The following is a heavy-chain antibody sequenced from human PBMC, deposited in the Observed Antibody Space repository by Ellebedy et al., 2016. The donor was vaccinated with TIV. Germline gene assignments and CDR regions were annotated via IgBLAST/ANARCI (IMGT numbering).Heavy chain of an antibody. Sequence: AASVKVSCKASGGTFSSYSMIWVRQAPGQGLEWMGGIIPIFGPPDYAQNFQGRVTITADTSTSTAYMELSSLRSEDTAVYYCARGTYSSSWYGMDFWGQGTPVTVSS. D-gene: IGHD6-13*01. CDR3: ARGTYSSSWYGMDF. CDR2: IIPIFGPP. CDR1: GGTFSSYS. J-gene: IGHJ4*02. V-gene: IGHV1-69*06.